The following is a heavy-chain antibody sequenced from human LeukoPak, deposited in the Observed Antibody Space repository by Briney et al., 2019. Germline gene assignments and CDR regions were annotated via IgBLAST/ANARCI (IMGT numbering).Heavy chain of an antibody. Sequence: PGGSLRLSCAASGFTFSSYAMNWVRQAPGKGLEWVSIISGSGGSTYYADSVKGRFTISRDNSKNTLYLQMNSLRAEDTAVYYCAKGGGAAAGYFDYWGQGTLVTVSS. J-gene: IGHJ4*02. D-gene: IGHD6-13*01. V-gene: IGHV3-23*01. CDR2: ISGSGGST. CDR1: GFTFSSYA. CDR3: AKGGGAAAGYFDY.